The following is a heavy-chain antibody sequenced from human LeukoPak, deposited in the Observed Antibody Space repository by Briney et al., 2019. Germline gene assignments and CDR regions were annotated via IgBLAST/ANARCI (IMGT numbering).Heavy chain of an antibody. Sequence: SETLSLTCAVYGGSFSGYYWSWIRQPPGKGLEWIGEINHSGSTNYNPSLKSRVTISVDTSKNQFSLKLSSVTAADTAVYYCARAYHMDVWGKGTTVTISS. J-gene: IGHJ6*03. CDR1: GGSFSGYY. V-gene: IGHV4-34*01. CDR2: INHSGST. CDR3: ARAYHMDV.